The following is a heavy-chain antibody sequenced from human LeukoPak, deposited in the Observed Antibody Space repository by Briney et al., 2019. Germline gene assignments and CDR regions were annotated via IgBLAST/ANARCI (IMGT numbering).Heavy chain of an antibody. CDR3: ARTTEGYCRGRSCYPYYYYMDV. Sequence: SETLSLTCAVYDGSFSGYYWSWIRQPPGKGLEWIGEINHSGSTNYNPSLKSRVTISVDTSKNQFSLKLSSVTAADTAVYYCARTTEGYCRGRSCYPYYYYMDVWGKGTTVTVSS. CDR1: DGSFSGYY. D-gene: IGHD2-15*01. CDR2: INHSGST. V-gene: IGHV4-34*01. J-gene: IGHJ6*03.